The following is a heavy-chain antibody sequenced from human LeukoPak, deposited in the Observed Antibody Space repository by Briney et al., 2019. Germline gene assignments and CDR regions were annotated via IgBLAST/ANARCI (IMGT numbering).Heavy chain of an antibody. Sequence: PGGSLRLSCAASGFTFSSYSMNWVRQAPGKGLERVSSISSSSNYIYYADSVKGRFTISRDNAKNSLYLQMNSLRAEDTAVYYCSGYYGMDVWGKGTTVTVSS. J-gene: IGHJ6*04. V-gene: IGHV3-21*01. CDR1: GFTFSSYS. CDR3: SGYYGMDV. CDR2: ISSSSNYI.